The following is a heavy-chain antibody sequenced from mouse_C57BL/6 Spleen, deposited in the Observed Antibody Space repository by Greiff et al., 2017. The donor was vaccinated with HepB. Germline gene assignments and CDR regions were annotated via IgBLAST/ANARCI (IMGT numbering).Heavy chain of an antibody. CDR3: ARGRDAY. CDR1: GYAFSSSW. V-gene: IGHV1-82*01. CDR2: IYPGDGDT. Sequence: VQLQESGPELVKPGASVKISCKASGYAFSSSWMNWVKQRPGKGLEWIGRIYPGDGDTNYNGKFKGKATLTADKSSSTAYMQLSSLTSEDSAVYFCARGRDAYWGQGTLVTVSA. J-gene: IGHJ3*01.